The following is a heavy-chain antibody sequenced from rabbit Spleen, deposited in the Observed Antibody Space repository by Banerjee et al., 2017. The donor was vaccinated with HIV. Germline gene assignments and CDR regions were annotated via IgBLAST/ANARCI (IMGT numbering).Heavy chain of an antibody. CDR2: IYTGSGAT. D-gene: IGHD4-1*01. J-gene: IGHJ4*01. CDR1: GFSFSSSYY. V-gene: IGHV1S43*01. CDR3: ARDTGAFNDFNL. Sequence: QSLEESGGDLVKPEGSLTLTCTASGFSFSSSYYMYWVRQAPGKGLEWIGCIYTGSGATYYANWVNGRFTISRTTSLDTVDLKMTSLTAADTATYFCARDTGAFNDFNLWGPGTLVTVS.